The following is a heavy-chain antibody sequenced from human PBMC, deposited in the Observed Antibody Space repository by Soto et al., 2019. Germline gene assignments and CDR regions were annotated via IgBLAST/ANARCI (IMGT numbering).Heavy chain of an antibody. J-gene: IGHJ4*01. D-gene: IGHD2-21*01. CDR2: ILYTGTT. CDR1: GDSISSGGYY. CDR3: ARLGAYYQSLDH. Sequence: PSETLSLTCTVSGDSISSGGYYWSWIRQHPGKGLEWIGYILYTGTTYYNPSLKSRVSISVDTSKNQFSLKLTSVTAADSAVYYCARLGAYYQSLDHWGPGTMVTAPQ. V-gene: IGHV4-31*03.